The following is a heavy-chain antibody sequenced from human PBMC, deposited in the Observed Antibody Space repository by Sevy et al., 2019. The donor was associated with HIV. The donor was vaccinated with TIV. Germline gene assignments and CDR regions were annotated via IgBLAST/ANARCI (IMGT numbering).Heavy chain of an antibody. CDR3: ATGPPDGSYDYFDY. Sequence: GGSLRLSCAASGFTFSSYSMNWVRQAPGKGLEWVSSISGSSNYIYYAESLKGRFTISRDNAKNTLYLQMNSLRADDTDVYYCATGPPDGSYDYFDYWGQGTLVTVSS. CDR1: GFTFSSYS. V-gene: IGHV3-21*06. J-gene: IGHJ4*02. D-gene: IGHD1-26*01. CDR2: ISGSSNYI.